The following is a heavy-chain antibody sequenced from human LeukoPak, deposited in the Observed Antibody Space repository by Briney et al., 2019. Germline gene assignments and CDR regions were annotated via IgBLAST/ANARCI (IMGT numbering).Heavy chain of an antibody. CDR2: IIPIFGTA. D-gene: IGHD3-16*01. V-gene: IGHV1-69*13. CDR1: GGTFSSYA. CDR3: ARARPGGTPYYYYYMDV. J-gene: IGHJ6*03. Sequence: SVKVSCKASGGTFSSYAISWVRQAPGQGLEWMGGIIPIFGTANYAQKFQGRVTITADESTSTAYMELSSLRSEDTAVYYCARARPGGTPYYYYYMDVWGKGTTVTISS.